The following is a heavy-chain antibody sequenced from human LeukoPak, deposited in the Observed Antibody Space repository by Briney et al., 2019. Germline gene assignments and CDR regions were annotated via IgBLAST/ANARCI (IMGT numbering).Heavy chain of an antibody. V-gene: IGHV3-72*01. CDR1: GFTFSDHF. D-gene: IGHD1-26*01. J-gene: IGHJ4*02. Sequence: AESLRLSCTASGFTFSDHFMDWVRQAPGKGLEWVGRTRNKANDYTTHHAASVRCRFSISRDDSTNSLYLQMHSLQTEDTAMYSCARERSSGSYFLGSFDNWGQGTLVTVSS. CDR3: ARERSSGSYFLGSFDN. CDR2: TRNKANDYTT.